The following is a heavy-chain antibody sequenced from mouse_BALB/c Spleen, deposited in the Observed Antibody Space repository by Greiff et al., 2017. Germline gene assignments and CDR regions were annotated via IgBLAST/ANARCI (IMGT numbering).Heavy chain of an antibody. D-gene: IGHD1-1*01. CDR2: INPSSGYT. J-gene: IGHJ3*01. V-gene: IGHV1-4*02. Sequence: LMESAAELARPGASVKMSCKASGYTFTSYTMHWVKQRPGQGLEWIGYINPSSGYTEYNQKFKDKTTLTADKSSSTAYMQLSSLTSEDSAVYYCARWGDYYGSTAYWGQGTLVTVAA. CDR1: GYTFTSYT. CDR3: ARWGDYYGSTAY.